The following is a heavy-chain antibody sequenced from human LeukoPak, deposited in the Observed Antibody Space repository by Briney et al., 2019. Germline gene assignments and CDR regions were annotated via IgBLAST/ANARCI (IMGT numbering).Heavy chain of an antibody. D-gene: IGHD6-13*01. CDR3: AKGRQQLDYFDY. J-gene: IGHJ4*02. V-gene: IGHV3-23*01. CDR2: ISGSGGST. Sequence: GGSLRLSCAASGFTLSSYAMSWVHQAPGKGLEWVSAISGSGGSTYYADSVKGRFTISRDNSKNTLYLQMNSLRAEDTAVYYCAKGRQQLDYFDYWGQGTLVTVSS. CDR1: GFTLSSYA.